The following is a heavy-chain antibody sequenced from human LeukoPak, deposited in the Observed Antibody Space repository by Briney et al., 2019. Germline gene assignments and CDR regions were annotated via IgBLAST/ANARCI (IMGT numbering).Heavy chain of an antibody. D-gene: IGHD5-18*01. V-gene: IGHV4-38-2*02. J-gene: IGHJ3*02. CDR2: IYHSGST. CDR1: GYSISSGYY. CDR3: ARKFLYGYSYGYGAFDI. Sequence: SETLSLTCTVSGYSISSGYYWGWIRQPPGKGLEWIGSIYHSGSTYYNPSLKSRVTISVDTSKNQFSLKLSSVTAADTAVYYCARKFLYGYSYGYGAFDIWGQGTMVTVSS.